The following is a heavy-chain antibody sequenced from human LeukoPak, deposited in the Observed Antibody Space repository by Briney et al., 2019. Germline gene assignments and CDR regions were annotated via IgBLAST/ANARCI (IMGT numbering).Heavy chain of an antibody. CDR1: GDSISSGNYY. J-gene: IGHJ3*02. Sequence: SETLSLTCTVSGDSISSGNYYWSWVRQPAGKGLEWIGRVFTNGITRYNPSLKSRVSVSVDTSKNQFSLKLTSATAADTAVYYCARLHNDFWSGYYSGGLFDIWGQGTMVTVSS. CDR2: VFTNGIT. D-gene: IGHD3-3*01. CDR3: ARLHNDFWSGYYSGGLFDI. V-gene: IGHV4-61*02.